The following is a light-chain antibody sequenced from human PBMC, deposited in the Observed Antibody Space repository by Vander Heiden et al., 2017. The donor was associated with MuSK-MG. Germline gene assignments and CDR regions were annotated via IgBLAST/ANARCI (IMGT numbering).Light chain of an antibody. CDR2: SNN. V-gene: IGLV1-44*01. CDR1: SSHIGSNT. J-gene: IGLJ2*01. Sequence: QSVLTQPPSASGTPGQRVTISCSGSSSHIGSNTVNWYQQLPGTAPNLLIYSNNQRPSGVPDRFSGSKSGTSASLAISGLQSEDEADYYCAAWDDSLNGVVFGGGTKLTVL. CDR3: AAWDDSLNGVV.